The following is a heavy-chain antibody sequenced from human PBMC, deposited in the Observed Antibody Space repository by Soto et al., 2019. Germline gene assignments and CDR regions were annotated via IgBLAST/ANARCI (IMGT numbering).Heavy chain of an antibody. D-gene: IGHD2-2*01. CDR1: GFSFRNYG. J-gene: IGHJ6*02. Sequence: GGSLRLSCVASGFSFRNYGMHWVRQAPGKGLEWVAVISYEEINNKNYADSVKGRFTISRDNSKNTLYLQMDSLRAEDTAVYYCAKGYCSGPSCYRGYGMDVWGQGTTVTV. CDR2: ISYEEINNK. CDR3: AKGYCSGPSCYRGYGMDV. V-gene: IGHV3-30*18.